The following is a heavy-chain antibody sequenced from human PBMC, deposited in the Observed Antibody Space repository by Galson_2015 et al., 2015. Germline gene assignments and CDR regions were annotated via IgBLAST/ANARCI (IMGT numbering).Heavy chain of an antibody. D-gene: IGHD3-16*01. Sequence: SVKVSCKVSGYTLTELSMHWVRRAPGKGLEWMGGFDPEDGETIYAQKFQGRVTMTEDTSTDTAYMELSSLRSEDTAVYYCATDRDYIWGSIHAFDIWGQGTMVTVSS. CDR1: GYTLTELS. V-gene: IGHV1-24*01. CDR2: FDPEDGET. CDR3: ATDRDYIWGSIHAFDI. J-gene: IGHJ3*02.